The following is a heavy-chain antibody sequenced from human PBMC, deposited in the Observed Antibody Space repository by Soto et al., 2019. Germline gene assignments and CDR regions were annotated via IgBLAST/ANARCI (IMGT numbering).Heavy chain of an antibody. CDR2: ISHDGGRT. V-gene: IGHV1-46*01. CDR3: ATRDPGHY. CDR1: GYTFTTYY. J-gene: IGHJ4*02. Sequence: QVQLVQSGAEVKKPGASVKVSCKASGYTFTTYYMHWVRQAPGQGLEWMGIISHDGGRTSYAQKIQGRVTMTRDTSTSTVYMELSSLRSEDTAVYYCATRDPGHYWGQGTLVTVSS.